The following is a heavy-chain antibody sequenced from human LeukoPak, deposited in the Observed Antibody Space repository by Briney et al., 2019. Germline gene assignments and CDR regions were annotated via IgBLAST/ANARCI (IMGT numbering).Heavy chain of an antibody. J-gene: IGHJ4*02. CDR1: GFTFSSYS. V-gene: IGHV3-53*01. Sequence: GGSLRLSCAASGFTFSSYSMNWVRQAPGKGLEWVSVIYSGGSTYYADSVKGRFTISRDNSKNTLYLQMNSLRAEDTAVYYCARAYDSSGYPDWGQGTLVTVSS. CDR2: IYSGGST. CDR3: ARAYDSSGYPD. D-gene: IGHD3-22*01.